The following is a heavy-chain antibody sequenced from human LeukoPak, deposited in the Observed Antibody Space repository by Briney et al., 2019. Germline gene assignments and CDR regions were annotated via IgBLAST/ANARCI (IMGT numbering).Heavy chain of an antibody. CDR3: TRPSFDP. CDR2: IRSKADSYAT. Sequence: GGSLRLSCAASGFTFSGSAMHWVRQASGKGLEWVGRIRSKADSYATAYAASVKGRFTISRDDSKNTTYLQMNSLETEDTAMYFCTRPSFDPWGQGTLVTVSS. CDR1: GFTFSGSA. V-gene: IGHV3-73*01. J-gene: IGHJ5*02.